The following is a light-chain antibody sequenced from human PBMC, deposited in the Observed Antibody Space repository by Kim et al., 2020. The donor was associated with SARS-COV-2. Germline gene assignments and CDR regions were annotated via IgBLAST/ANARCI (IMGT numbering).Light chain of an antibody. CDR3: QVWDSTSDHRVV. J-gene: IGLJ2*01. V-gene: IGLV3-21*02. Sequence: PGETARVSWGGSSIGSKSVRWYQQQSGQAPVLVIYDDSDRPSGIPERFSGSNSGNTATLTISRVEAGDEADYYCQVWDSTSDHRVVFGGGTQLTVL. CDR1: SIGSKS. CDR2: DDS.